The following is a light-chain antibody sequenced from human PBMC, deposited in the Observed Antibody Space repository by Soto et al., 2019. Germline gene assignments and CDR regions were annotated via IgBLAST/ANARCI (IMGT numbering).Light chain of an antibody. CDR2: DAS. CDR1: QSVSSSY. Sequence: TVLTQSPGTLSLSPGERATLSCRASQSVSSSYLAWYRQKPGQAPKLLIYDASSSATGIPDRFSGSGSGTDFTLTISGLEPEDFAMYYCQQYGSSPTFGQGTKVEIK. CDR3: QQYGSSPT. V-gene: IGKV3-20*01. J-gene: IGKJ1*01.